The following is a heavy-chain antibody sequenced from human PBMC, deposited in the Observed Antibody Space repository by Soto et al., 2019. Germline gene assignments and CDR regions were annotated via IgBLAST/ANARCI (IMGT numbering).Heavy chain of an antibody. D-gene: IGHD6-19*01. CDR3: AKGPAFLIAVAAKSSGEYFQH. Sequence: GGSLRLSCAASGFTFSSYAMSWVRQAPGKGLEWVSAISGSGGSTYYADSVKGRFTISRDNSKNTLYLQMNSLRAEDTAVYYCAKGPAFLIAVAAKSSGEYFQHWGQGTLVTVSS. CDR2: ISGSGGST. J-gene: IGHJ1*01. V-gene: IGHV3-23*01. CDR1: GFTFSSYA.